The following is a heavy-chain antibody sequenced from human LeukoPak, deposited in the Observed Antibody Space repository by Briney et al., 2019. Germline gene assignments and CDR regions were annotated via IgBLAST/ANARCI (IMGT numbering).Heavy chain of an antibody. CDR3: ARSCSYCSSTYYMDV. D-gene: IGHD2-2*01. V-gene: IGHV3-53*01. Sequence: GGSLRLSCAASGFTFSKYWMLRVRQAPGKGLEWVSVIYSGGSTYYADSVKGRFTISRDNSKNTLYLQMNSLRAEDTAVYYCARSCSYCSSTYYMDVWGKGTTVTVSS. CDR1: GFTFSKYW. J-gene: IGHJ6*03. CDR2: IYSGGST.